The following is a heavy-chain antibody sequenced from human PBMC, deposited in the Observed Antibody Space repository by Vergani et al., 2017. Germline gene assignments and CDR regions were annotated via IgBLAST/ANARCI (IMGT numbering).Heavy chain of an antibody. D-gene: IGHD1-1*01. CDR1: EYSFGNYW. J-gene: IGHJ4*02. CDR3: ARHTTYTDS. CDR2: SYPADSDT. V-gene: IGHV5-51*01. Sequence: EVELVQSGPEMRKPGESLKISCKGSEYSFGNYWIGWVREMPGKGLEWMGISYPADSDTRYSPSFQGQVTLSADKSISTAFLQWDSLKASDTALYYCARHTTYTDSWGQGTLVTVSS.